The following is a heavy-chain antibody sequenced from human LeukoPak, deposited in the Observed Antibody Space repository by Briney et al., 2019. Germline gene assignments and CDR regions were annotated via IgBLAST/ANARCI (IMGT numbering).Heavy chain of an antibody. D-gene: IGHD2-2*01. CDR2: ISGSGGST. CDR1: GFTFSSYG. Sequence: PGGSLRLSCAASGFTFSSYGMSWVRQAPGKGLEWVSAISGSGGSTYYADSVKGRFTISRDNSKNTLYLQMNSLRAEDAAVYYRAKDPYCSSTSCYAPAGYWGQGTLVTVSS. J-gene: IGHJ4*02. CDR3: AKDPYCSSTSCYAPAGY. V-gene: IGHV3-23*01.